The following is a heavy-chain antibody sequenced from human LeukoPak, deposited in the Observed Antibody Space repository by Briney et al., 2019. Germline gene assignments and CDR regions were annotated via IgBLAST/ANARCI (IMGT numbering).Heavy chain of an antibody. J-gene: IGHJ3*02. CDR3: ARGTRGAAAADDPFDI. V-gene: IGHV1-8*01. D-gene: IGHD6-13*01. CDR2: MNPNNGNT. Sequence: ASVKVSCKASGYTFATCDINWVRQATGQGLEWMGWMNPNNGNTGYAQKFQGRVTMTRDTSINTAYMELSSLMSEDTAVYYCARGTRGAAAADDPFDIWGPGTLVTVSS. CDR1: GYTFATCD.